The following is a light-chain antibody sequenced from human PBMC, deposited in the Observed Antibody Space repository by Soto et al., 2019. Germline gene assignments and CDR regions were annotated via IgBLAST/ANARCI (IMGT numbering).Light chain of an antibody. V-gene: IGLV2-23*03. J-gene: IGLJ3*02. CDR3: CSYARSSTFEV. Sequence: QSALTQPASVSGSPGQSITISCTGTSSDVGSNNLVSWYQQYPGKAPKIMILEGTKRPSGVSNRFSGSKSGNTASLTISGLLAEDEADYYCCSYARSSTFEVFGGGTKLTVL. CDR2: EGT. CDR1: SSDVGSNNL.